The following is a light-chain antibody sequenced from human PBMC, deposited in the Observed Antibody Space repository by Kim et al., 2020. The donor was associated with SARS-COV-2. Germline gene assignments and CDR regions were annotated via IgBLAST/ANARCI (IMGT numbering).Light chain of an antibody. V-gene: IGLV3-19*01. J-gene: IGLJ2*01. CDR2: GKN. CDR3: NSRDTNDNVV. Sequence: VALGQTVRITCQGDRLKSYYATWYQQKPGQAPILVIYGKNNRPSGIPDRFSGSSSGNTASLTITGTQAGDEADYYCNSRDTNDNVVFGGGTKLTVL. CDR1: RLKSYY.